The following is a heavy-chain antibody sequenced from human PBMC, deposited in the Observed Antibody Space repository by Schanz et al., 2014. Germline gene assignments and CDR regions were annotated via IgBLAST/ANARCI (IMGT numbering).Heavy chain of an antibody. V-gene: IGHV1-18*01. CDR2: INAYNGDR. CDR3: ARGITIVRGVISPSNWLDP. J-gene: IGHJ5*02. D-gene: IGHD3-10*01. CDR1: GYTFTSYG. Sequence: QVQLVQSGAEVKKPGASVKVSCKASGYTFTSYGISWVRQAPGQGLEWMRWINAYNGDRKYAQNFQDRVTMTTDTSTRTVYMELTSLTSDDTAVYYCARGITIVRGVISPSNWLDPWGQGTLVTVSS.